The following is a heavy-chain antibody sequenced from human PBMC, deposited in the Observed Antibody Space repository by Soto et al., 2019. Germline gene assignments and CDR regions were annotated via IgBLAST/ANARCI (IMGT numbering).Heavy chain of an antibody. CDR2: ISSSRATI. CDR3: VRGRSDSLMDV. D-gene: IGHD2-15*01. CDR1: GFTLNSFS. J-gene: IGHJ6*02. V-gene: IGHV3-48*01. Sequence: PGGSLRLSCAGSGFTLNSFSMNWVRQAPGKGLEWVSYISSSRATIYYADSVRGRFTISRDDAENSLYLQMNSLRGDDTAVYYCVRGRSDSLMDVWGQGTTVTVSS.